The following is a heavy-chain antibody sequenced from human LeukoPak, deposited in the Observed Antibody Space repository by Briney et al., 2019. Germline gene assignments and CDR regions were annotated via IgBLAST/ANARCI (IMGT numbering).Heavy chain of an antibody. D-gene: IGHD3-10*01. CDR1: GYTFTSYG. Sequence: GASVKVSCKASGYTFTSYGISWVRQAPGQGREWMGWISAYNGNTNYAQKLQGRVTMTTDTSTSTAYMELRSLRSDDTAVYYCSHNMVRDLYGMDVWGQGTTVTVSS. CDR2: ISAYNGNT. J-gene: IGHJ6*02. CDR3: SHNMVRDLYGMDV. V-gene: IGHV1-18*01.